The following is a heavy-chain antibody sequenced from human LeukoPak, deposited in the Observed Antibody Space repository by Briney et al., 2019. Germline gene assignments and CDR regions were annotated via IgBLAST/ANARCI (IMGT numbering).Heavy chain of an antibody. D-gene: IGHD2-15*01. J-gene: IGHJ5*02. V-gene: IGHV1-46*01. CDR1: GYTFTSYY. CDR2: INPSGGST. Sequence: ASVKVSCKASGYTFTSYYMHWVRQAPGQGLEWMGIINPSGGSTSYAQKFQGRVTMTRDMSTSTVYMELSSLRSEDTAVYYCAREGVVVAATRPQEWFDPWGQGTLVTVSS. CDR3: AREGVVVAATRPQEWFDP.